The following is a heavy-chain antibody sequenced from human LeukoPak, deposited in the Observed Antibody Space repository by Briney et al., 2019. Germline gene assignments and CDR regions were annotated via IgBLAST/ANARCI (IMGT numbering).Heavy chain of an antibody. V-gene: IGHV4-39*01. CDR3: ARQRSSLTKAFED. J-gene: IGHJ4*02. D-gene: IGHD3-9*01. CDR1: GGSISSPSYY. Sequence: SETLSLTCTVSGGSISSPSYYWGWIRQPPGKGLEWIGTVHYTGNTYYNPSLKIPVTISVDTSKNHFSLRVNSMTAADTAVYYCARQRSSLTKAFEDWGQGTLVTVSS. CDR2: VHYTGNT.